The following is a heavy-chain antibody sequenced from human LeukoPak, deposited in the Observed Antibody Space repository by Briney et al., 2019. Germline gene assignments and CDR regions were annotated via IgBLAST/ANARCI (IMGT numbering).Heavy chain of an antibody. CDR1: GFTFSSYA. CDR3: AKGGYSSSWYGDY. V-gene: IGHV3-33*06. CDR2: IWYDGSNK. J-gene: IGHJ4*02. D-gene: IGHD6-13*01. Sequence: GGSLRLSCAASGFTFSSYAMHWVRQAPGKGLEGVAIIWYDGSNKYYADSVKGRFTISRDNSKSTLYLQMNSLRAEDTAVYYCAKGGYSSSWYGDYWGQGTLVTVSS.